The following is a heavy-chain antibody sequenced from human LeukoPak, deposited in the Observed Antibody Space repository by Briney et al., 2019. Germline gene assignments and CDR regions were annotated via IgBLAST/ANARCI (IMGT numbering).Heavy chain of an antibody. Sequence: AAVTVSFKGSGYTFTNYVISWVGQAAGQGLGGVEWISAYNCNTNYAQKLQARLTINTDTPTRTAYMELRSLRSDDTAVYYCARSSSSSWVNWFDPWGQGTLVTVSS. D-gene: IGHD6-13*01. CDR1: GYTFTNYV. CDR2: ISAYNCNT. J-gene: IGHJ5*02. CDR3: ARSSSSSWVNWFDP. V-gene: IGHV1-18*04.